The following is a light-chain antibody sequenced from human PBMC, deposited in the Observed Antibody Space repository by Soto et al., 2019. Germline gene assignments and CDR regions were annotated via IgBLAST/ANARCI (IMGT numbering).Light chain of an antibody. CDR3: RSYTSSSAVV. J-gene: IGLJ3*02. CDR2: GVS. V-gene: IGLV2-14*01. Sequence: QSALTQPASVSGSPGQSITISCTGTSSDVGCYKFVSWYQQHPGKAPKLMIYGVSNRPSGVSDRFSGSKSGNTASLTISGLQAEDEADYYCRSYTSSSAVVFGGGTKLTVL. CDR1: SSDVGCYKF.